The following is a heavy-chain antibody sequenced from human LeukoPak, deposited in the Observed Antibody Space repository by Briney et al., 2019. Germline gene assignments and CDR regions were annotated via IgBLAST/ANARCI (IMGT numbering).Heavy chain of an antibody. J-gene: IGHJ4*02. D-gene: IGHD2-2*01. CDR1: GFTFSNYA. CDR2: ISYDGSNK. V-gene: IGHV3-30*18. CDR3: ANAYHCSSTSCYEGGTSFDY. Sequence: GGSLRLSCAASGFTFSNYAMSWVRQAPGKGLEWVAVISYDGSNKYYADSVKGRFTISRDNSKNTLYLQMNSLRAEDTAVYYCANAYHCSSTSCYEGGTSFDYWGQGTLVTVSS.